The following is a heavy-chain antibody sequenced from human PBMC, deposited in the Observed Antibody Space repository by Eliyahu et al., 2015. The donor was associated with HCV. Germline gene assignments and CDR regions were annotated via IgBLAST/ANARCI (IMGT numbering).Heavy chain of an antibody. Sequence: QVQLQESGPGLVRPSQTLSLTCSVSGDSISGGDYYWSWIRQPAGKGLEWIGRIYTSGSTYYNPSLKSRATISLDTPKNRVSLKLSSVTAADTAVYYCARDLSPGYCSGAYCFSNWFDPWGQGTLVTVSS. CDR2: IYTSGST. V-gene: IGHV4-61*02. CDR3: ARDLSPGYCSGAYCFSNWFDP. CDR1: GDSISGGDYY. D-gene: IGHD2-15*01. J-gene: IGHJ5*02.